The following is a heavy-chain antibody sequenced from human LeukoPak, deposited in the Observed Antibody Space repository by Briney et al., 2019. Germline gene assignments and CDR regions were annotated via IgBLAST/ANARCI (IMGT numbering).Heavy chain of an antibody. CDR2: ISAYNGNT. D-gene: IGHD6-19*01. J-gene: IGHJ4*02. CDR1: GYTFTSYG. CDR3: ARDMNSSGFGLSYFDY. Sequence: GASVKVSCKASGYTFTSYGISWVRQAPGQGLEWMGWISAYNGNTNYAQKLQGRVTMTTDTSTSTAYTELRSLRSDDTAVYYCARDMNSSGFGLSYFDYWGQGTLVTVSS. V-gene: IGHV1-18*01.